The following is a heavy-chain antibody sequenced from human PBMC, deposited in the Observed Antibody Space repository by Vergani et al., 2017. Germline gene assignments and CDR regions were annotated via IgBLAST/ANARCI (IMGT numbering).Heavy chain of an antibody. CDR3: AKDRREDRIRSSSSLYSRYYYYYYMDV. Sequence: EVQLVESGGVVVQPGGSLRLSCAASGFTFDDYAMHWVRQAPGKGLEWVSLISWDGGSTYYADSVKGRFTISRDNSKNSLYLQMNSLRAEDTALYYCAKDRREDRIRSSSSLYSRYYYYYYMDVWGKGP. J-gene: IGHJ6*03. CDR2: ISWDGGST. CDR1: GFTFDDYA. V-gene: IGHV3-43D*04. D-gene: IGHD6-13*01.